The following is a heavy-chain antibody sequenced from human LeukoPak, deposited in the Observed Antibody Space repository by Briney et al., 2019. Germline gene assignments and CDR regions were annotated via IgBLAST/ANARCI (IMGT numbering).Heavy chain of an antibody. CDR1: GFTFSSYW. Sequence: PGGSLRLSCAASGFTFSSYWMSWVRQAPGKGLEWVANIKQDGSEKYYVDSVKGRFTISRDNAKNSLYLQMNSLRAEDTAVYYCARDPGFTIFGVVNDYWGQGTLVTVSS. CDR2: IKQDGSEK. J-gene: IGHJ4*02. D-gene: IGHD3-3*01. CDR3: ARDPGFTIFGVVNDY. V-gene: IGHV3-7*01.